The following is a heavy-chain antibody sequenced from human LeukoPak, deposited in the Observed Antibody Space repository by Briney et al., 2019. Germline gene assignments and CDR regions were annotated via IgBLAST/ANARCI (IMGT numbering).Heavy chain of an antibody. CDR1: GFTFSSYS. Sequence: GGSLRLSCAASGFTFSSYSMNWVRQAPGKGLEWVSSISSSSSYIYYADSVKDRFTISRDNAKNSLYLQMNSLRAEDTAVYYCARAGGRYCSSTSCYTGYWGQGTLVTVSS. V-gene: IGHV3-21*01. J-gene: IGHJ4*02. D-gene: IGHD2-2*02. CDR2: ISSSSSYI. CDR3: ARAGGRYCSSTSCYTGY.